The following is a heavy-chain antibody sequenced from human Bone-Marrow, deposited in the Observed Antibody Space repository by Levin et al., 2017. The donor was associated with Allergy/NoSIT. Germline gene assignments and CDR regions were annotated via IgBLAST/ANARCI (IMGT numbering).Heavy chain of an antibody. D-gene: IGHD3-10*01. V-gene: IGHV1-69*01. CDR1: GDTFSNYI. CDR3: ASGVYYRGSRSYRENDY. CDR2: IIPISATA. J-gene: IGHJ4*02. Sequence: KISCKASGDTFSNYIITWVRQAPGQGLEWMGGIIPISATAKYAQKFQGRVTITADESTSTSYMDLSSLRSEDTAVHYCASGVYYRGSRSYRENDYWGQGTLVTVSS.